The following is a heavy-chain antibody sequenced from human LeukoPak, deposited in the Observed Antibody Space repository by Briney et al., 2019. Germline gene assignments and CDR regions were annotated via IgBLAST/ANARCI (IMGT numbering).Heavy chain of an antibody. Sequence: ASVKVSCKASGYTFTSYDMNWVRQATGQGLEWMGWMNPSGNTGYAQKFQGRVTMTEDTSTDTAYMELSSLRSEDTAVYYCATLDIVVVPAALKGVGYWGQGTLVTVSS. J-gene: IGHJ4*02. CDR3: ATLDIVVVPAALKGVGY. CDR1: GYTFTSYD. D-gene: IGHD2-2*03. V-gene: IGHV1-8*01. CDR2: MNPSGNT.